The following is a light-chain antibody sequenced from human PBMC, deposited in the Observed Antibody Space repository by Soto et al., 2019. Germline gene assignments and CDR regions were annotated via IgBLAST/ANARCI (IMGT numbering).Light chain of an antibody. Sequence: AIQMTQSPSSLSASVGDRVTITCRASQGIRNDLGWYQQKPGKAPKLLIYAASSLQSGVPSRFSGSGSVTDFTLTISSLQPEDFATYYCLQDYNYPQWTFGQGTKVEIK. CDR2: AAS. CDR3: LQDYNYPQWT. CDR1: QGIRND. V-gene: IGKV1-6*01. J-gene: IGKJ1*01.